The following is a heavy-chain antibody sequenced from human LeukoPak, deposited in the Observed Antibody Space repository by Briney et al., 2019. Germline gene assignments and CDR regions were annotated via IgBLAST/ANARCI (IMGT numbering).Heavy chain of an antibody. V-gene: IGHV3-48*01. CDR3: ARDVKPSNGGWNYFDC. J-gene: IGHJ4*02. CDR2: IGFSCGPI. Sequence: QPGGSLRLSCAASGFIFSDYSMNWVRQAPGKGLEWISYIGFSCGPIYYADSVEGRFTISREKAQRSVYLQMKSLRCQDTAVYFCARDVKPSNGGWNYFDCWGQGSLVTVSS. D-gene: IGHD2-8*01. CDR1: GFIFSDYS.